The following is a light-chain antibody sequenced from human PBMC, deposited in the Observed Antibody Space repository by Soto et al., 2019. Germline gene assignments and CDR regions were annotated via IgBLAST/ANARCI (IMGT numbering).Light chain of an antibody. CDR1: QDIRNY. J-gene: IGKJ3*01. CDR2: AAS. V-gene: IGKV1-27*01. Sequence: DIQMTQSPSSLSASVGDRVTMTCRASQDIRNYVAWYQQKPGEVPKLLIYAASTLQSGVPARFSGGGFGTDFTLTISSLRPEDVANYYCQRYHSALLTFGPGNKVDLK. CDR3: QRYHSALLT.